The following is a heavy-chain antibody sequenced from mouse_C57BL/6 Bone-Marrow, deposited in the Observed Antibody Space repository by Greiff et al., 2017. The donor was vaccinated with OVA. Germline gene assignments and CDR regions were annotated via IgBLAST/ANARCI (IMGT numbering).Heavy chain of an antibody. D-gene: IGHD1-1*01. CDR3: TIHYGSVYAMDY. V-gene: IGHV1-15*01. J-gene: IGHJ4*01. CDR2: IDPETGGP. Sequence: QVQLQPSGAELVRPGASVTLSCKASGYTFTDSEMHWVKQTPVHGLEWIGDIDPETGGPASNQKFKGKAILTAAKSSSTAYMARRSLTSEDSAVYYCTIHYGSVYAMDYWGQGTSVTGSS. CDR1: GYTFTDSE.